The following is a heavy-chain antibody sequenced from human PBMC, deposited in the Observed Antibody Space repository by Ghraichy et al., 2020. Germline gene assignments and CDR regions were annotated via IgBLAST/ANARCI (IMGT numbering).Heavy chain of an antibody. CDR1: GGSIDNYC. CDR2: VHTGGIT. D-gene: IGHD1-7*01. V-gene: IGHV4-4*07. Sequence: SETLSLTCTVSGGSIDNYCWTWIRQSAGKGLEYIGRVHTGGITRYNPSLESRVTMSLDTSKNQFSLRLTSVTAADTAIYYCARGLDSRVDWNFFDHWGQGTLVPVSS. J-gene: IGHJ5*02. CDR3: ARGLDSRVDWNFFDH.